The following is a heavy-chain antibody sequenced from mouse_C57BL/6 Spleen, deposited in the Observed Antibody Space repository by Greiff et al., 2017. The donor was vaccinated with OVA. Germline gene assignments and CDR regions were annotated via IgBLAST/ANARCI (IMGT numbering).Heavy chain of an antibody. D-gene: IGHD3-1*01. CDR3: AREALGDYYFDY. J-gene: IGHJ2*01. Sequence: EVKLEESGGGLVKPGGSLKLSCAASGFTFSDYGMHWVRQAPEKGLEWVAYISSGSSTIYYADTVKGRFTISRDNTKNTLFLQRTSLRTKDTDMYYCAREALGDYYFDYWGQGTTLTVSS. CDR1: GFTFSDYG. V-gene: IGHV5-17*01. CDR2: ISSGSSTI.